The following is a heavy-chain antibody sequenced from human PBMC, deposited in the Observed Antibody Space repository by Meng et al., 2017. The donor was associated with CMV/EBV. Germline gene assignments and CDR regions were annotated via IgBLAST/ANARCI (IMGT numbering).Heavy chain of an antibody. CDR3: AREGGKYCHSLNCYGAYFDF. CDR2: IYYNGST. V-gene: IGHV4-61*01. D-gene: IGHD2-2*01. CDR1: GDSVSTGSYY. Sequence: SETLSLTCSVSGDSVSTGSYYWSWIRQPPGKGLEWIGYIYYNGSTNYNPSLKSRVTISVDTSKNQFSLKMTSVTAADTAVYYCAREGGKYCHSLNCYGAYFDFWGQGTLVTVSS. J-gene: IGHJ4*02.